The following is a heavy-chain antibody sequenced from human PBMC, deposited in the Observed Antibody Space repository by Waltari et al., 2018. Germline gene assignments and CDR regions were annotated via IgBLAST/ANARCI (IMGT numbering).Heavy chain of an antibody. J-gene: IGHJ4*02. CDR3: AGSGKAVAGNYFDY. CDR2: IYHSGST. CDR1: GYSISSGYY. D-gene: IGHD6-19*01. V-gene: IGHV4-38-2*01. Sequence: QVQLQESGPGLVKPSETLSLTCAVSGYSISSGYYWGWIRQPPGKGLEWIGSIYHSGSTYYNPPLKSRFTISVDTSKNQFSLKLSSVTAADTAVYYCAGSGKAVAGNYFDYWGQGTLVTVSS.